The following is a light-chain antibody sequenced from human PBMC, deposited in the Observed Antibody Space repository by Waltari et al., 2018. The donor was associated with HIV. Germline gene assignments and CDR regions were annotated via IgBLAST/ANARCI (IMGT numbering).Light chain of an antibody. CDR1: QSLLRNNGYNY. J-gene: IGKJ1*01. CDR2: LGS. CDR3: MQSLQTPRT. V-gene: IGKV2-28*01. Sequence: DIVMTQSPLSLSVAPGEPASISCRSSQSLLRNNGYNYLDWYIQKPGQSPQVLIYLGSHRATGVPDRFSGSGSGRDFTLKINRVEAEDVGVYFGMQSLQTPRTFGQGTKVEMK.